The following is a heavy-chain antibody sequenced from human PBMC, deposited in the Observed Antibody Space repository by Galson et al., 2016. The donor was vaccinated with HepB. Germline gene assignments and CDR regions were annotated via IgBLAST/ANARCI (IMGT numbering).Heavy chain of an antibody. V-gene: IGHV3-23*01. CDR3: AKDLTVTLHWFDP. CDR2: LSGSGTNT. J-gene: IGHJ5*02. D-gene: IGHD2-15*01. Sequence: SLRLSCAASGFTFSSYAMSWVRQAPGKGLEWVSLLSGSGTNTYYADSVKGRFTISRDNSRNTLYLQMNSLRAEDTAVYYCAKDLTVTLHWFDPWGQGTLVTVSS. CDR1: GFTFSSYA.